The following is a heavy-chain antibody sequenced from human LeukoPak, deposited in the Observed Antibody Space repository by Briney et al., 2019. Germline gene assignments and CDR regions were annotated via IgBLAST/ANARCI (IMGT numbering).Heavy chain of an antibody. J-gene: IGHJ4*02. CDR3: AKGAYGDYGQDY. CDR2: ISGSGGST. CDR1: GFTFSSYA. Sequence: GGSLRLSRAASGFTFSSYAMNWVRQAPGKGLEWVSTISGSGGSTYYADSVKGRFAISRDNSKNTLFLQMSSLRAEDTAVYYCAKGAYGDYGQDYWGQGTLVTVSS. D-gene: IGHD4-17*01. V-gene: IGHV3-23*01.